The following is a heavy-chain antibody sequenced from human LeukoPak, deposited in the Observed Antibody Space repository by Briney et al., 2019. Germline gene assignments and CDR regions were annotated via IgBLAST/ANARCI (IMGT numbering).Heavy chain of an antibody. CDR1: GFTFSSYA. V-gene: IGHV3-23*01. Sequence: GGSLRLSCAASGFTFSSYAMSWARQAPGKGLEWVSAISGSGGSTYYADSVKGRFTISRDNSKNTLYLQMNSLRAEDTAVYYCATHFEGLTSVTERLPTDPWGQGTLVTVSS. CDR3: ATHFEGLTSVTERLPTDP. D-gene: IGHD5-12*01. J-gene: IGHJ5*02. CDR2: ISGSGGST.